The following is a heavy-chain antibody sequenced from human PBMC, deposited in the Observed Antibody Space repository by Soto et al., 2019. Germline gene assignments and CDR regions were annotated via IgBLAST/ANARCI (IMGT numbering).Heavy chain of an antibody. J-gene: IGHJ4*02. V-gene: IGHV4-34*01. D-gene: IGHD3-3*01. CDR2: INHSGRT. Sequence: QVQLQQWDAGLLKPSETLSLTCAVYGGSFSGYCWSWIRQPPGKGLEWIGEINHSGRTNYNPSLKSRVTISVDTSKSQFSLKLSSVTAADTAVYYCARGRKYYDFWSGYSHPRYYFNYWGQGTLVTVSS. CDR3: ARGRKYYDFWSGYSHPRYYFNY. CDR1: GGSFSGYC.